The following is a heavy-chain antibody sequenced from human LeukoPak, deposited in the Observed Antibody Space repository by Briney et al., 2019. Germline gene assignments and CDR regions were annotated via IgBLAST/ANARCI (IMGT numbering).Heavy chain of an antibody. J-gene: IGHJ3*02. V-gene: IGHV4-61*02. CDR2: IYASGST. Sequence: SETLSLTCTVSAGSISRGSYYWSWIRQPAGKGLEWIGRIYASGSTNYNPSLKSRVTISVDTSKKQFSLKLNSVTAADTAVYYCASTGYSSGWYAAFDIWGQGTMVTVSS. CDR1: AGSISRGSYY. D-gene: IGHD6-19*01. CDR3: ASTGYSSGWYAAFDI.